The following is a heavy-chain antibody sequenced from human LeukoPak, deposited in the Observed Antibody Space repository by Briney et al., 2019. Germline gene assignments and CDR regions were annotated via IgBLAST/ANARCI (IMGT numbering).Heavy chain of an antibody. V-gene: IGHV1-69*05. Sequence: SVKFSCKVSGVTFTSYAISWVGQAPGQGLEWMGGVFPIFGTANYAQKFQGRVTITTDESTSTAYMELSSLRSEDTAVCYCVAGDLPDCVYWGQGTRVSVSS. J-gene: IGHJ4*02. CDR1: GVTFTSYA. D-gene: IGHD3-16*01. CDR2: VFPIFGTA. CDR3: VAGDLPDCVY.